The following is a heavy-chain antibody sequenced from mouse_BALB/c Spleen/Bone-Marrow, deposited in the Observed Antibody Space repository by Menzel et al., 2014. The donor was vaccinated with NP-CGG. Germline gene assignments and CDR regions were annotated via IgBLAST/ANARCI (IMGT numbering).Heavy chain of an antibody. CDR3: ARDVGYGNYFVY. J-gene: IGHJ3*01. CDR1: GFTFSDFY. V-gene: IGHV7-1*02. Sequence: EVKLVESGGGLVQPGDSLRLSCATSGFTFSDFYMEWVRQPPGKRLEWIAASRNKAKYYTAEYSASVKGRFIVSRGTSQSVLYLQMNALRAEDTAIYYCARDVGYGNYFVYWGQGTLVTVPA. D-gene: IGHD2-10*02. CDR2: SRNKAKYYTA.